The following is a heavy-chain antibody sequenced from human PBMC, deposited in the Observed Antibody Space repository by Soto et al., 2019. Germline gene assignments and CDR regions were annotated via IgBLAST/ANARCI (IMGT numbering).Heavy chain of an antibody. D-gene: IGHD3-10*01. CDR2: TYYRSKWNN. V-gene: IGHV6-1*01. CDR3: TGITSFSGMDV. Sequence: SQTLSPICYISGDSFFSNSVDWNWIRQSPSRGSEGLGRTYYRSKWNNDYALSVKRRITINPDKPKNQVSLHLYSVTPEETAVYYCTGITSFSGMDVWGQGTPDTVTS. J-gene: IGHJ6*02. CDR1: GDSFFSNSVD.